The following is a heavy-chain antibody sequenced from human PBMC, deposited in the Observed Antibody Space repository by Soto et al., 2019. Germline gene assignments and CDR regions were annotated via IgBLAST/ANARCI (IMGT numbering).Heavy chain of an antibody. V-gene: IGHV3-33*01. CDR1: GFTFSSYG. CDR2: IWYDGSNK. CDR3: ARDTSIAARGGMDV. J-gene: IGHJ6*02. D-gene: IGHD6-6*01. Sequence: PGGSLRLSCAASGFTFSSYGMHWVRQAPGKGLEWVAVIWYDGSNKYYADSVKGRFTISRDNSKNTLYLQMNSLRAEDTAVYYCARDTSIAARGGMDVWGQGTTVTVSS.